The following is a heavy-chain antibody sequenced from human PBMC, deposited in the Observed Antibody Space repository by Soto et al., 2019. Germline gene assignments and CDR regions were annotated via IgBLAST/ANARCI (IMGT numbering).Heavy chain of an antibody. CDR2: IYYSGST. CDR1: GGSISSHC. CDR3: ARVDITIFGVVLDV. D-gene: IGHD3-3*01. Sequence: PSETLSLTCSFSGGSISSHCLTWIRQPPGKGLEWIGYIYYSGSTNYNPSLKSRVTISVDTSKNQFSLKLSSVTAADTAVYYCARVDITIFGVVLDVWGKGTTVTVSS. J-gene: IGHJ6*04. V-gene: IGHV4-59*11.